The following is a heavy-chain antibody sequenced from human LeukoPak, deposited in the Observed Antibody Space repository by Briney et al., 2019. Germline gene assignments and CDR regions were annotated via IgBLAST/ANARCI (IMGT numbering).Heavy chain of an antibody. D-gene: IGHD2-15*01. Sequence: PSETLSLTCAVYGGSFSGYYWSWIRQPPGKGLEWIGEINHSGSTNYNPSLKSRVTISVDTSKNQFSLKLSSVTAADTAVYYCARSLYCSGGSCYFRLDIDYWGQGTLVTVSS. J-gene: IGHJ4*02. V-gene: IGHV4-34*01. CDR3: ARSLYCSGGSCYFRLDIDY. CDR2: INHSGST. CDR1: GGSFSGYY.